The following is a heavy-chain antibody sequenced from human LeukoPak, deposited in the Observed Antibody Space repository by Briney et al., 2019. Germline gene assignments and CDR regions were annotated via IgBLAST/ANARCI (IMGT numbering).Heavy chain of an antibody. CDR1: GFTFSSDW. J-gene: IGHJ3*02. V-gene: IGHV3-7*01. D-gene: IGHD6-19*01. Sequence: PGGSLRLSCAASGFTFSSDWMSWVRQAPGKGLEWVANIKQDGSEKYYVDSVKGRFTISRDNAKNSLYLQMNSLRAEDTAVYYCARVSYSSGWSAFDIWGQGTMVTVSS. CDR3: ARVSYSSGWSAFDI. CDR2: IKQDGSEK.